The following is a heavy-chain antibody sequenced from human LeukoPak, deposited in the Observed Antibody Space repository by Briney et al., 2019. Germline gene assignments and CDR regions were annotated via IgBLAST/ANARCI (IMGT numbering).Heavy chain of an antibody. CDR3: ARDQYSSGWYQP. D-gene: IGHD6-19*01. CDR1: GGTFSSYA. J-gene: IGHJ5*02. Sequence: EASVKVSCKASGGTFSSYAISWVRQAPGQGLEWMGGIIPIFGTANYAQKFQGRVTITADESTSTAYMELSSLRSEDTAVYYCARDQYSSGWYQPWGQGTLVTVSS. CDR2: IIPIFGTA. V-gene: IGHV1-69*13.